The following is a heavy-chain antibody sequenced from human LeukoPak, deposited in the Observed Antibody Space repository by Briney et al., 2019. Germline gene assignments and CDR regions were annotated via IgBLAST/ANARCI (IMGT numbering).Heavy chain of an antibody. J-gene: IGHJ4*02. CDR1: GFTFSSYA. CDR2: ISYDGSNK. D-gene: IGHD4-17*01. CDR3: ARGYYGDYTFDY. Sequence: GGSLRLSCAASGFTFSSYAMRWVRQAPGKGLGWVAVISYDGSNKYYADSVKGRFTISRDNAENSLYLQMNSLRDGDTVVYYCARGYYGDYTFDYWGQGSLVTVYS. V-gene: IGHV3-30-3*01.